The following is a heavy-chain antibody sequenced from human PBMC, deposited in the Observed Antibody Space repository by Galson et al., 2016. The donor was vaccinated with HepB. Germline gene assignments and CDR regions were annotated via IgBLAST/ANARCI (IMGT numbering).Heavy chain of an antibody. D-gene: IGHD2-15*01. CDR2: ISGDGRAT. Sequence: SLRLSCAASGFTFSTHWMHWVRQAPGKGLVCVSRISGDGRATNYADSVKGRFAISRDNAKNTLYLQMNSLSAEDTAICYCARVFPARCSGRSCFSEGAFDIWGQRTLVTVSS. V-gene: IGHV3-74*01. J-gene: IGHJ4*02. CDR3: ARVFPARCSGRSCFSEGAFDI. CDR1: GFTFSTHW.